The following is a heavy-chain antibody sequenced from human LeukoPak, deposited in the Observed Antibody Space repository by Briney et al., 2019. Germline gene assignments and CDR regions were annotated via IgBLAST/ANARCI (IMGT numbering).Heavy chain of an antibody. CDR2: MQSTGNS. Sequence: PAETLSLTCSVFGDPISTYHWNWIRKPPGKGLEWIAYMQSTGNSQYNPSLKSRVAMSVDTSKNQVVLNLSSVTAADTAVYYCARDKRHSYRRYFAHWGQGRLPTVSS. CDR3: ARDKRHSYRRYFAH. CDR1: GDPISTYH. J-gene: IGHJ4*02. V-gene: IGHV4-59*01. D-gene: IGHD5-18*01.